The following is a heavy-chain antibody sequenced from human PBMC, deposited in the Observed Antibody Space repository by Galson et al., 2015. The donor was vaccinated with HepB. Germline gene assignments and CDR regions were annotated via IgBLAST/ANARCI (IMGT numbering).Heavy chain of an antibody. CDR3: TTAPDY. Sequence: SLRLSCAVSGLTFSNAGMTWVRQAPGKGLEWLGRIKSKTDGGTTDYAAPVKGRFTFSRDDSKNTLYLQMNSLKTEDTAVYYCTTAPDYWGQGTLVTVSS. V-gene: IGHV3-15*01. J-gene: IGHJ4*02. CDR1: GLTFSNAG. CDR2: IKSKTDGGTT.